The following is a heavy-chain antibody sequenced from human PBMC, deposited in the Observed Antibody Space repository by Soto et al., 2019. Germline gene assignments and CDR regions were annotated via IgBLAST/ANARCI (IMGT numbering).Heavy chain of an antibody. Sequence: QVTLKESGPVLVKPTETLTLTCTVSVFSLSNARMGVSWIRQPPGKALEWLAHIFSNDEKSYSTSLKSRLTISKHTSKSQVVLTMTNMDPVDTATYYCARIRRAGGGGTDYWGKGTLVTVSS. J-gene: IGHJ4*02. V-gene: IGHV2-26*01. D-gene: IGHD2-15*01. CDR2: IFSNDEK. CDR1: VFSLSNARMG. CDR3: ARIRRAGGGGTDY.